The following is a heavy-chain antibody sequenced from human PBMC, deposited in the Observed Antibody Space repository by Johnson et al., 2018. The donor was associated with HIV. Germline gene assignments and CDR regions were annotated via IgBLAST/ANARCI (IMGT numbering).Heavy chain of an antibody. D-gene: IGHD6-13*01. CDR3: ARYQQLVRDGAFDI. Sequence: VQLVESGGGVVQPGRSPRLSCAASGFTFSDYGMHWVRQAPGKGLEWVSGINWNGGTTGYGDSVKGRFTISRDNAKNSLYLQMNSLRAEDTAVYYCARYQQLVRDGAFDIWGQGTMVTVSS. CDR1: GFTFSDYG. J-gene: IGHJ3*02. CDR2: INWNGGTT. V-gene: IGHV3-20*04.